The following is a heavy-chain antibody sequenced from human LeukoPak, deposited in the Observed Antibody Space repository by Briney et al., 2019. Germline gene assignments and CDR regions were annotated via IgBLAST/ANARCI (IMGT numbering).Heavy chain of an antibody. V-gene: IGHV3-74*01. J-gene: IGHJ5*02. CDR2: INSDGINT. CDR3: ARDLGQYYDTSDNWFDP. D-gene: IGHD3-22*01. Sequence: GGSLRLSCVASGFTFSNYWMHWVRQAPGRGLVWVSRINSDGINTSYADSVKGRFTISRDNAKNTLNLQMNSLRAEDTAVYYCARDLGQYYDTSDNWFDPWGQGTLVTVSS. CDR1: GFTFSNYW.